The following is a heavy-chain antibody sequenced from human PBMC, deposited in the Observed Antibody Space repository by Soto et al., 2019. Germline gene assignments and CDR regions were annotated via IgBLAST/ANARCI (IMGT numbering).Heavy chain of an antibody. J-gene: IGHJ5*01. CDR2: TYYRSKWYT. D-gene: IGHD2-8*01. CDR3: ARLIGDSWLDS. CDR1: GDSVSSNSAT. V-gene: IGHV6-1*01. Sequence: QVQLQQSGPRLVKPSQTLSLTCAISGDSVSSNSATWDWSRQSPSRGLEWLGRTYYRSKWYTDYAVSVKGRITINPDTSNNHLSLQLDSVTPDDTAVYYCARLIGDSWLDSWGQGTLVTVSS.